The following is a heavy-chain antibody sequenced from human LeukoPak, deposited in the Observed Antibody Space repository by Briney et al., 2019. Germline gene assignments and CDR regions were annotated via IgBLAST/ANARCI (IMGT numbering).Heavy chain of an antibody. CDR1: GFTFGSYA. V-gene: IGHV3-23*01. J-gene: IGHJ4*02. CDR2: ISGSGGST. Sequence: GGSLRLSCAASGFTFGSYAMSWVRQAPGKGLEWVSAISGSGGSTYYADSVKGRSTISRDNSKNTLYLQMNSLRAEDTAVYYCAKDQLTFCGGDCYGFDYWGQGTLVTVSS. D-gene: IGHD2-21*02. CDR3: AKDQLTFCGGDCYGFDY.